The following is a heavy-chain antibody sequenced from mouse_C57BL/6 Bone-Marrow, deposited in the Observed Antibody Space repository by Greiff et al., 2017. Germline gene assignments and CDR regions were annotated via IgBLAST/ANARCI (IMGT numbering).Heavy chain of an antibody. CDR3: ARGYGSSQYYFDY. Sequence: EVKLVESGGGLVKPGGSLKLSCAASGFTFSDYGMHWVRQAPEKGLEWVAYISSGSSTIYYADTVKGRFTISRDNAKNTLFLQMTSLRSEDTAMYYCARGYGSSQYYFDYWGQGTTLTVSS. CDR2: ISSGSSTI. D-gene: IGHD1-1*01. V-gene: IGHV5-17*01. CDR1: GFTFSDYG. J-gene: IGHJ2*01.